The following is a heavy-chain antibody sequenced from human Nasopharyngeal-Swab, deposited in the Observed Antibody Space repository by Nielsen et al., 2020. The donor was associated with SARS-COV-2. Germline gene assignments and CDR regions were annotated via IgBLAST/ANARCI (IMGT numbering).Heavy chain of an antibody. J-gene: IGHJ4*02. CDR1: GYTFTSYG. CDR3: ARDSSYWYDSSGYLVY. Sequence: ASVKVSCKASGYTFTSYGISWVRQAPGQGLEWMGIINPSGGSTSYAQKFQGRVTMTRDTSTSTVYMELSSLRSEDTAVYYCARDSSYWYDSSGYLVYWGQGTLVTVSS. D-gene: IGHD3-22*01. CDR2: INPSGGST. V-gene: IGHV1-46*01.